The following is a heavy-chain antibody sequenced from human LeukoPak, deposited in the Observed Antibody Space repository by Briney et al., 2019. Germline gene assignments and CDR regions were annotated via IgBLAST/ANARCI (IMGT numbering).Heavy chain of an antibody. J-gene: IGHJ3*02. CDR1: GFTFSDYY. V-gene: IGHV3-11*01. CDR2: ISSSGSTI. D-gene: IGHD3-10*01. Sequence: PGGSLRLSCAASGFTFSDYYMSWIRQAPGKGLEWVSYISSSGSTIYYADSVKGRFTISRDNSKNTLYLQMNSLRAEDTAVYYCAKEKGWFGEIGAFDIWGQGTMVTVSS. CDR3: AKEKGWFGEIGAFDI.